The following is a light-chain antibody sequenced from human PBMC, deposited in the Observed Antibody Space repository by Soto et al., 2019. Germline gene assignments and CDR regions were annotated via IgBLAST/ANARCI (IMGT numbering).Light chain of an antibody. J-gene: IGLJ1*01. CDR3: SSYTSSSTPYV. CDR1: SSDIGAYDY. CDR2: DVT. Sequence: QSVLTQPASVSGSPGQSITISCTGSSSDIGAYDYVSWYQQRPVKAPKLMIFDVTNRPSGVSDRFSGSKSGNTASLTISGLQTEDEAVYYCSSYTSSSTPYVFGTGTKLTVL. V-gene: IGLV2-14*01.